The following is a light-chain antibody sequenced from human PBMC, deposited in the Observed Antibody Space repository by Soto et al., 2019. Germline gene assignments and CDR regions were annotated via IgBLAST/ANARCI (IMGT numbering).Light chain of an antibody. J-gene: IGLJ2*01. CDR1: NIGSKS. Sequence: SYELTQPPSVSGAPGKTARITCGGNNIGSKSVNWYQQKPGQAPVLVIYYDSDRPSGIPERFSGSNSGNTATLTISRVEAEDEADYYCQVWDSSSDHVVFGGGTKLTVL. CDR3: QVWDSSSDHVV. CDR2: YDS. V-gene: IGLV3-21*04.